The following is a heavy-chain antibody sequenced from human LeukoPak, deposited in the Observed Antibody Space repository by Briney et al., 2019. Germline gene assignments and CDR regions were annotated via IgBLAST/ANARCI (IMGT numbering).Heavy chain of an antibody. J-gene: IGHJ4*02. V-gene: IGHV3-21*01. CDR2: ISSSSSYI. CDR1: GFTFSSYS. D-gene: IGHD1-14*01. CDR3: ARGGVTTTVGLGY. Sequence: GGSLRLSCAASGFTFSSYSMNWVRQAPGKGLEWVSSISSSSSYIYYADSVKGRFTISRDNAKNSLYLQMNSLRAEDMAVYYCARGGVTTTVGLGYWGQGTLVTVSS.